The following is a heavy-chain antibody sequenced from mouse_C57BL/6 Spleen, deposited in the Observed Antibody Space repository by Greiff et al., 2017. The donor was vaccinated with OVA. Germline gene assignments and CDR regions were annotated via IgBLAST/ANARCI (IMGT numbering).Heavy chain of an antibody. D-gene: IGHD2-4*01. Sequence: EVKLQESGPGLVKPSQSLSLTCSVTGYSITSGYYWNWIRQFPGNKLEWMGYISYDGSNNYNPSLKNRISITRDTSKNQFVLKLNSVTTEDTAAYYGARRDYDGAWFAYWGQGTLVTVSA. CDR1: GYSITSGYY. V-gene: IGHV3-6*01. J-gene: IGHJ3*01. CDR2: ISYDGSN. CDR3: ARRDYDGAWFAY.